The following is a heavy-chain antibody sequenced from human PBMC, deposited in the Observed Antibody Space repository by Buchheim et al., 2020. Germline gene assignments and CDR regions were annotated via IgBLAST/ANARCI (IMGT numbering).Heavy chain of an antibody. CDR3: AKETVDSTMVGGWYGDFYYYYGMDV. J-gene: IGHJ6*02. CDR1: GFTLSNYG. Sequence: VQLVESGGGLVQPGRSLRLSCAASGFTLSNYGMHWVRQAPGKGLEWVALISHDGTKIYYGDSMKGRFTISRDNSKNTLYLQMNSLRAEDTAFYYCAKETVDSTMVGGWYGDFYYYYGMDVWGQGTT. V-gene: IGHV3-30*18. D-gene: IGHD6-19*01. CDR2: ISHDGTKI.